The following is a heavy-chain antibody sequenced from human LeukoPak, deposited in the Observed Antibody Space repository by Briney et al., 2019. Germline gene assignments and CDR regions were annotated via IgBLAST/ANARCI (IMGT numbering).Heavy chain of an antibody. CDR1: GYTFTGYY. J-gene: IGHJ5*02. Sequence: ASVKVSCKASGYTFTGYYMHWVRQAPGQGLEWMGWINPNSGGTNYAQKFQGRVTMTRDTSISTAYMELSRLRSDDTAVYHCATAPRFYYDSSGYYTPWGQGTLVTVSS. V-gene: IGHV1-2*02. CDR3: ATAPRFYYDSSGYYTP. CDR2: INPNSGGT. D-gene: IGHD3-22*01.